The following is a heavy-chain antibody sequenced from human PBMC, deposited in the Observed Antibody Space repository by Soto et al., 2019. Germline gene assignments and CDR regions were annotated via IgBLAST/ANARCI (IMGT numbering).Heavy chain of an antibody. V-gene: IGHV1-18*04. J-gene: IGHJ4*02. Sequence: ASVKVSCKASGYTFTSYGISWVRQAPGQGLEWMGWISAYNGNTNYAQKLQGRVTMTTDTSTSTAYMELRNLRSDDTAVYYCARDLKLELLYYFDYWGQGTLVTVSS. D-gene: IGHD1-26*01. CDR2: ISAYNGNT. CDR1: GYTFTSYG. CDR3: ARDLKLELLYYFDY.